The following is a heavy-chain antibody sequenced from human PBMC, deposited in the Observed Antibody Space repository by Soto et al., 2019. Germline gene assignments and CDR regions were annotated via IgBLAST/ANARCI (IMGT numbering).Heavy chain of an antibody. CDR1: GGSISSYY. D-gene: IGHD6-6*01. Sequence: SETLSLTCTVSGGSISSYYWSWIRQPPGKGLEWIGYIYYSGSTNYNPSLKSRVTISVDTSKNQFSLKLSSVTAADTAVYYCASLIAAPPGGYYYYYMDVWGKGTTVTVSS. J-gene: IGHJ6*03. V-gene: IGHV4-59*08. CDR3: ASLIAAPPGGYYYYYMDV. CDR2: IYYSGST.